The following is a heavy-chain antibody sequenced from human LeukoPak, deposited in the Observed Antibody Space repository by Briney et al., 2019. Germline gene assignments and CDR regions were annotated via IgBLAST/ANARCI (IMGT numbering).Heavy chain of an antibody. CDR1: GGSISSYY. Sequence: SETLSLTCTVSGGSISSYYWSWIRQPPGKGLEWIGYIYYSGSTNYNPSLKSRVTISVDTSKNRFSLKLSSVTAADTAVYYCARGRVGATSPLGYFDYWGQGTLVTVSS. J-gene: IGHJ4*02. V-gene: IGHV4-59*12. CDR3: ARGRVGATSPLGYFDY. CDR2: IYYSGST. D-gene: IGHD1-26*01.